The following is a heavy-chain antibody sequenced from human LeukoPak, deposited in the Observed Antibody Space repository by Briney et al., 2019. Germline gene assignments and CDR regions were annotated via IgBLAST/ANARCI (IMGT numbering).Heavy chain of an antibody. CDR1: GFTFSSYS. CDR3: ARIGHIVVVTAIHPHFDY. J-gene: IGHJ4*02. CDR2: ISSSSSYI. D-gene: IGHD2-21*02. V-gene: IGHV3-21*01. Sequence: GGSLRLSCAASGFTFSSYSMNWVRQAPGKGLEWVSSISSSSSYIYYADSVKGRFTISRDNAKNSLYLQMNSLRAEDTAVYYCARIGHIVVVTAIHPHFDYWGQGTLVTVSS.